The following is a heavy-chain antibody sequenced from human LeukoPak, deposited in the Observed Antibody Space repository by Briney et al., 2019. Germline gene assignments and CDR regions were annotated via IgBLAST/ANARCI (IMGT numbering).Heavy chain of an antibody. CDR1: GGTFSNYA. CDR2: IIPIFGTA. Sequence: SVKVSCKASGGTFSNYAISWVRQAPGQGLEWMGGIIPIFGTANYAQKFQGRVTITTDESTSTAYMELSSLRSEDTAVYYCARGRYYYDSSGYPSYYFDYWGQGTLVTVSS. CDR3: ARGRYYYDSSGYPSYYFDY. D-gene: IGHD3-22*01. V-gene: IGHV1-69*05. J-gene: IGHJ4*02.